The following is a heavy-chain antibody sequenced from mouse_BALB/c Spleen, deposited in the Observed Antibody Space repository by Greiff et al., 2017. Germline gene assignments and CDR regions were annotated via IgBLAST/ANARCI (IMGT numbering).Heavy chain of an antibody. V-gene: IGHV14-1*02. D-gene: IGHD1-1*01. CDR1: GFNIKDYY. CDR2: IDPENGNT. Sequence: VQLQQSGAELVRPGALVKLSCKASGFNIKDYYMHWVKQRPEQGLEWIGWIDPENGNTIYDPKFQGKASITADTSSNTAYLQLSILTSEDTAVYYCASLLLRSWFAYWGQGTLVTVSA. CDR3: ASLLLRSWFAY. J-gene: IGHJ3*01.